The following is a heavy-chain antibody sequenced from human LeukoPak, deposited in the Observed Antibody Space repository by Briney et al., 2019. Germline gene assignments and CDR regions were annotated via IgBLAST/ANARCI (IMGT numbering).Heavy chain of an antibody. Sequence: AASVKVSCKASGYTFTGYYMHWVRQAPGQGLEWMGWINTNTGNPTYAQGFTGRFVFSLDTSVSTAYLQISSLKAEDTAVYYCARGVLDSLGVSSGFDIWGQGTMVTVSS. CDR2: INTNTGNP. CDR1: GYTFTGYY. CDR3: ARGVLDSLGVSSGFDI. D-gene: IGHD3-16*01. V-gene: IGHV7-4-1*02. J-gene: IGHJ3*02.